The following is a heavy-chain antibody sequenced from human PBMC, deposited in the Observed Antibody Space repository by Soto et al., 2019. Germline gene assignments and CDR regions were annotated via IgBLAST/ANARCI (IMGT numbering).Heavy chain of an antibody. CDR2: ISSSSSYI. J-gene: IGHJ6*03. CDR1: GFTFSSYS. CDR3: AGGMITFGGVIRVNYYYYYMDV. V-gene: IGHV3-21*01. D-gene: IGHD3-16*01. Sequence: GGSLRLSCAASGFTFSSYSMNWVRQAPGKGLEWVSSISSSSSYIYYADSVKGRFTISRDNTKNSLYLQMNSLRAEDTAVYYCAGGMITFGGVIRVNYYYYYMDVWGKGTTVTVSS.